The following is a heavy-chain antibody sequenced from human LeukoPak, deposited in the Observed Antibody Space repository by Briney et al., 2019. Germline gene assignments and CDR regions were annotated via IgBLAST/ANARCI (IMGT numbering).Heavy chain of an antibody. CDR1: GGSISSYY. V-gene: IGHV4-59*01. CDR3: ARTSEGYCRGGSCWDYYYYMDV. J-gene: IGHJ6*03. D-gene: IGHD2-15*01. Sequence: PSETLSLTCTVSGGSISSYYWSWIRQPPGKGLEWIGYIYYSGSTNYHPSRKSRVTISVDTSKNQFSLKLSSVTAADTAVYYCARTSEGYCRGGSCWDYYYYMDVWGKGTTVTVSS. CDR2: IYYSGST.